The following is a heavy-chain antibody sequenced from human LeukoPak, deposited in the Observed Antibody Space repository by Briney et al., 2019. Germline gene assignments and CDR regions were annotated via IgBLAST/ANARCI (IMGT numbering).Heavy chain of an antibody. Sequence: ALVKVSCKASGFTFTSYDIKWVPPATWQLFEWKGWMNPNSGNTGYAQKFQGRFTMTRNTSMSTAYMELSSLRSEDTAVYYCARHYYDRSGAAFDIWGQGTMVTVSS. V-gene: IGHV1-8*01. CDR2: MNPNSGNT. J-gene: IGHJ3*02. D-gene: IGHD3-22*01. CDR1: GFTFTSYD. CDR3: ARHYYDRSGAAFDI.